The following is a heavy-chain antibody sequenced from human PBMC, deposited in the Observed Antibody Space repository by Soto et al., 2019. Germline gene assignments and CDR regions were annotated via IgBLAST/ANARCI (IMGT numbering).Heavy chain of an antibody. Sequence: GGSLRLSCTASGFTFGDYAMSWVRQAPGKGLEWVGFIRSKAYGGTTEYAASVKGRFTISRDDSKSIAYLQMNSLKTEDTAVYYCTRYPHGGSYYYFDYWGQGTLVTVSS. CDR3: TRYPHGGSYYYFDY. CDR1: GFTFGDYA. J-gene: IGHJ4*02. CDR2: IRSKAYGGTT. V-gene: IGHV3-49*04. D-gene: IGHD1-26*01.